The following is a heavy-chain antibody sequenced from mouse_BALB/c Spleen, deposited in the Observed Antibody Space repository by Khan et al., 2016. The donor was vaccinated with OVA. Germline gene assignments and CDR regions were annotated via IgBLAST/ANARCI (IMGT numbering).Heavy chain of an antibody. J-gene: IGHJ3*01. CDR2: IYPGSNNT. Sequence: QIQLVQSGAELARPGASVKLSCKASGYTFTDYNINWVKQRTGQGLEWIGEIYPGSNNTYYNEKFKGKATLTADQSSSTAYMQLSSLTSEDSAVYFCVREWGAWFPYWGQGTLVTVSA. CDR3: VREWGAWFPY. CDR1: GYTFTDYN. V-gene: IGHV1-77*01.